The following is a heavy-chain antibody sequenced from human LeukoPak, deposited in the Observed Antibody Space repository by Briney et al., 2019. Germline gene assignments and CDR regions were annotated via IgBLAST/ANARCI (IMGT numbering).Heavy chain of an antibody. V-gene: IGHV3-64*01. D-gene: IGHD1-26*01. CDR1: GFTFSSYA. Sequence: GGSLRLSCAASGFTFSSYAMHWVRQAPGKGLEYVSAISSNGGSTYYANSVKGRFTISRDNSKNTLYLQMGSLRAEDMAVYYCARDPGATFYYYYMDVWGKGTTVTVSS. CDR3: ARDPGATFYYYYMDV. CDR2: ISSNGGST. J-gene: IGHJ6*03.